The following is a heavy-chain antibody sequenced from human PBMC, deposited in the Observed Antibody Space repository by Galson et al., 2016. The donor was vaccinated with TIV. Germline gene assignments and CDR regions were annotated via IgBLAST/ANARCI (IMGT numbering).Heavy chain of an antibody. D-gene: IGHD3-22*01. CDR3: AKGGIYDSSPYHGFDY. J-gene: IGHJ4*02. CDR1: GFTFSNYG. Sequence: SLRLSCAVSGFTFSNYGMHWVRQAPGKGLEWVAVIWYDGSIKYYADSLKDRFTVSRDNSKNTVYLQSNSLRTEDTAIYYCAKGGIYDSSPYHGFDYWGQGTLVTVSS. CDR2: IWYDGSIK. V-gene: IGHV3-30*18.